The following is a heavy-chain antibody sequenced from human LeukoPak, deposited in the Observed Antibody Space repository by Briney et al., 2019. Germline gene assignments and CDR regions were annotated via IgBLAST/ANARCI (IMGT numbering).Heavy chain of an antibody. CDR1: GFTFSSYA. CDR3: AKVQLWIHDAFDI. Sequence: PGGTLRLSCAASGFTFSSYAMSWVRQAPGKGLEWVSAISGSGGSTYYADSVRGRFTISRDNSKNTLYLQMNSLRAEDTAVYYCAKVQLWIHDAFDIWGQGTMVTVSS. V-gene: IGHV3-23*01. D-gene: IGHD5-18*01. CDR2: ISGSGGST. J-gene: IGHJ3*02.